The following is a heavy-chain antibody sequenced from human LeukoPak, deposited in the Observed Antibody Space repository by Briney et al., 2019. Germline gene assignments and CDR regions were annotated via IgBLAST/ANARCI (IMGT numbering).Heavy chain of an antibody. J-gene: IGHJ6*02. Sequence: GGSLRLSCAASGFNFNDYGMTWVRQAPGKGLEWVSGLNWNGDITRYADSVKGRFTISRDNAKNSVYLQMDSLRVEDTAFYYCARGYGAGNYRRPFYGMDVWGQGTTVTVSS. CDR2: LNWNGDIT. V-gene: IGHV3-20*04. CDR3: ARGYGAGNYRRPFYGMDV. D-gene: IGHD3-10*01. CDR1: GFNFNDYG.